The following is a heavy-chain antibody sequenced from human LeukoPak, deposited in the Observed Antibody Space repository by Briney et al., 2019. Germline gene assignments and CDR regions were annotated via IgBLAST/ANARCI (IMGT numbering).Heavy chain of an antibody. CDR3: ARDLGYCSGGSCYFYAF. J-gene: IGHJ4*02. D-gene: IGHD2-15*01. CDR1: GGSFSGYY. CDR2: INHSGST. V-gene: IGHV4-34*01. Sequence: PSETLSLTCAVYGGSFSGYYWSWIRQPPGKGLEWIGEINHSGSTNYNPSLKSRVTISVDTSKNQFSLMLSSVTAADTAVYYCARDLGYCSGGSCYFYAFWGQGTLVTVSS.